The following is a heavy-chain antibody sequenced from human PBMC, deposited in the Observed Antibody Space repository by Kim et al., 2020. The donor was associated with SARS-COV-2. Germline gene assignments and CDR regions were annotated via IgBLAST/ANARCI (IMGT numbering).Heavy chain of an antibody. CDR1: GFTFSSYG. Sequence: GGSLRLSCAASGFTFSSYGMHWVRQAPGKGLEWVAVISYDGSNKYYADSVKGRFTISRDNSKNTLYLQMNSLRAEDTAVYYCARADDYKLTVDYWGQGTLVTVSS. J-gene: IGHJ4*02. CDR2: ISYDGSNK. V-gene: IGHV3-33*05. D-gene: IGHD4-4*01. CDR3: ARADDYKLTVDY.